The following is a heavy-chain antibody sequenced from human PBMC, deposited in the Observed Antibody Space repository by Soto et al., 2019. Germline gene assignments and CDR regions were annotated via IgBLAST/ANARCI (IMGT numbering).Heavy chain of an antibody. Sequence: EVQLLESGGGLVQPGGSLRLSCAASGFTFSSYAMSWVRQAPGKGLEWVSAISGSGGSTYYADSVKGRFTISRDNSKNTLYLQMKSLRAEDTAVYYCAKGDIVVVVAPLAFDIWGQGTMVTVSS. D-gene: IGHD2-15*01. V-gene: IGHV3-23*01. CDR2: ISGSGGST. CDR1: GFTFSSYA. J-gene: IGHJ3*02. CDR3: AKGDIVVVVAPLAFDI.